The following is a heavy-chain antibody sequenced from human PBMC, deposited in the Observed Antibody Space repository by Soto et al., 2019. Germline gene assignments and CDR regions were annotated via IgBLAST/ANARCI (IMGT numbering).Heavy chain of an antibody. CDR1: GYTFTGYY. CDR2: INPNSGGT. CDR3: ARGQYYDFWSGYRYYGMDV. Sequence: ASVKVSCKASGYTFTGYYMHWVRQAPGQGLEWMGWINPNSGGTNYAQKFQGWVTMTRDTSISTAYMELSRLRSDDTAVYYCARGQYYDFWSGYRYYGMDVWGQGTTVTVSS. J-gene: IGHJ6*02. V-gene: IGHV1-2*04. D-gene: IGHD3-3*01.